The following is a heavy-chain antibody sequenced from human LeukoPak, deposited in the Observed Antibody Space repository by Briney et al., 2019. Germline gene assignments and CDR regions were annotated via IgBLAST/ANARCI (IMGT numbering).Heavy chain of an antibody. CDR3: ARGWGYGSGSYLGY. V-gene: IGHV1-8*03. CDR2: INPNSGNT. J-gene: IGHJ4*02. D-gene: IGHD3-10*01. Sequence: GASVKVSCKASGYTFTGYYMHWVRQAPGQGLEWMGWINPNSGNTGYAQKFQGRVTITRNTSISTAYMELSSLRSEDTAVYYCARGWGYGSGSYLGYWGQGTLVTVSS. CDR1: GYTFTGYY.